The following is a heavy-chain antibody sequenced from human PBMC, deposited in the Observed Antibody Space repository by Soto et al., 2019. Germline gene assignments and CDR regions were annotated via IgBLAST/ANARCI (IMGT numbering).Heavy chain of an antibody. J-gene: IGHJ5*02. CDR1: GGSISSGGYS. D-gene: IGHD4-17*01. CDR3: ARFDYGDSRFDP. CDR2: IYHSGST. V-gene: IGHV4-30-2*01. Sequence: PSETLSLTCGFSGGSISSGGYSWSWIRQPPGKGLEWIGYIYHSGSTYYNPSLKSRVTISVDRSKNQFSLKLSSVTAADTAVYYCARFDYGDSRFDPWGQGTLVTVS.